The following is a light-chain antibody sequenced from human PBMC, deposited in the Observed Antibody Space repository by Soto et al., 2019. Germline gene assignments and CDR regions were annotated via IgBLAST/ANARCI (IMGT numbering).Light chain of an antibody. CDR2: DVS. CDR3: SSFITSTSYV. Sequence: QSVLTQDASGSGSPGQSITISCTGTSSDVGNYNYVSWYQQYPGKAPKLLISDVSYRPSGVSNRFSGSKSGNTASLTISGLQAEDEADYYCSSFITSTSYVFGTGTKVTVL. CDR1: SSDVGNYNY. V-gene: IGLV2-14*03. J-gene: IGLJ1*01.